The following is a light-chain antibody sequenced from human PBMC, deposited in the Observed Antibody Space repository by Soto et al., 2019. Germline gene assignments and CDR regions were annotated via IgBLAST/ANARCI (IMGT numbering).Light chain of an antibody. Sequence: VMTQSPATLSVSPWDKVSLSCRANQTISNMLAWYQQKPGQAPRLLIYAASTRATGVSARFSGSGSGTEFTLTISSLQSEDFTIYYCQYYNNWLATFGGGTKVDIK. CDR2: AAS. CDR3: QYYNNWLAT. CDR1: QTISNM. J-gene: IGKJ4*01. V-gene: IGKV3-15*01.